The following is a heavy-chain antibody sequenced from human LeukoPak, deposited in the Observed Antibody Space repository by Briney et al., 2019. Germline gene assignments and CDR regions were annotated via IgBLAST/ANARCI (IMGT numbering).Heavy chain of an antibody. CDR3: ARDAGATAY. CDR1: RVSTSTDY. D-gene: IGHD4/OR15-4a*01. J-gene: IGHJ4*02. V-gene: IGHV4-59*13. CDR2: IHYSGST. Sequence: SETLSLTCTVSRVSTSTDYWTWVRQSPGNGLEWIGYIHYSGSTSYNPSLKSRVTISLDTSKNQFSLKLTSVTSADTAVYYCARDAGATAYWGQGALVTVSS.